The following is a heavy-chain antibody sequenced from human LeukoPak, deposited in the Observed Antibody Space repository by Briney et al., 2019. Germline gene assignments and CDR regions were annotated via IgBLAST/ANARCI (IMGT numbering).Heavy chain of an antibody. Sequence: GGSLRLSCAASGFTFSSYEMNWVRQAPGKGLEWVSYISSSGSTIYYADSVKGRFTISRDNAKNSPYLQMNSLRAEDTAVYYCARDRSITIFGVVEYNWFDPWGQGTLVTVSS. CDR2: ISSSGSTI. J-gene: IGHJ5*02. CDR1: GFTFSSYE. D-gene: IGHD3-3*01. V-gene: IGHV3-48*03. CDR3: ARDRSITIFGVVEYNWFDP.